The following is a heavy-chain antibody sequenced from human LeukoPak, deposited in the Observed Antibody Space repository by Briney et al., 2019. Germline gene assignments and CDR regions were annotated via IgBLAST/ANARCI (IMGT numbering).Heavy chain of an antibody. J-gene: IGHJ4*02. Sequence: PSETLSLTCSVSGGSITGYSWSWIRQTPGKGLEWIGYIYYNGDTHYNPSLNSRLSMSVDTPNKQFSLSLRSVTTADTAVYYCARAYSSSWYYFDYRGQGTLVTVSS. V-gene: IGHV4-59*01. CDR2: IYYNGDT. CDR1: GGSITGYS. CDR3: ARAYSSSWYYFDY. D-gene: IGHD6-13*01.